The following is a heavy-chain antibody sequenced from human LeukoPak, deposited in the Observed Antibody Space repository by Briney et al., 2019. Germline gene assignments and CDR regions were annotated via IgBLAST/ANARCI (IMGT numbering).Heavy chain of an antibody. CDR2: IHYSGTT. V-gene: IGHV4-39*01. Sequence: SETLSLTCAVSGGSISSSISYWAWIRQPPGKGLEWTATIHYSGTTYYNPSLKSRVTISVDTSKNQFTLKVISVTAADAAVYYCVRYYAGDYQGSRFFDYWGQGTLVTVSS. CDR3: VRYYAGDYQGSRFFDY. J-gene: IGHJ4*02. CDR1: GGSISSSISY. D-gene: IGHD4-17*01.